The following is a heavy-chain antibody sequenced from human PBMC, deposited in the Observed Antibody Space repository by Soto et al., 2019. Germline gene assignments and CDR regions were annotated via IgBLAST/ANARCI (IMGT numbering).Heavy chain of an antibody. Sequence: GESLKISCKGSGYSFTSYWIGWVRQMPGKGLEWMGIIYPGDSDTRYSPSFQGQVTISADKSISTAYLQWSSLKASDTAMYYCARPQYDFWSGYYPPYFDYWGQGTLVTVSS. CDR1: GYSFTSYW. CDR2: IYPGDSDT. V-gene: IGHV5-51*01. CDR3: ARPQYDFWSGYYPPYFDY. J-gene: IGHJ4*02. D-gene: IGHD3-3*01.